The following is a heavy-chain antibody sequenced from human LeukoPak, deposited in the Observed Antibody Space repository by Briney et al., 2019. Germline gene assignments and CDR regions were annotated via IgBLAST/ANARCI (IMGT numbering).Heavy chain of an antibody. CDR3: VKGYCSSTSCYGYYYYGMDV. J-gene: IGHJ6*04. CDR2: ISSNGGST. V-gene: IGHV3-64D*06. CDR1: GFTFSSYA. Sequence: GGSLRLSCSASGFTFSSYAMHWVRQAPGNGLEYVSAISSNGGSTYYADSVKGRFTISRDNSKNTLYLQMSGLRAEDTAVYYCVKGYCSSTSCYGYYYYGMDVWGKGTTVTVSS. D-gene: IGHD2-2*01.